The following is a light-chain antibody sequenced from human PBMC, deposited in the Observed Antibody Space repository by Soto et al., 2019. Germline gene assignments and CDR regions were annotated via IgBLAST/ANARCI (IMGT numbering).Light chain of an antibody. CDR3: QQRSNWPLT. CDR2: DAS. Sequence: EIVLTQSPATLSLSPGERATLSCRASQSVSSYLAWYQQKPGQAPRLLIYDASNRATGIPARFSGSGSATDFTLTISRLEPEDFAVYYCQQRSNWPLTFGGGTKVDIK. CDR1: QSVSSY. V-gene: IGKV3-11*01. J-gene: IGKJ4*01.